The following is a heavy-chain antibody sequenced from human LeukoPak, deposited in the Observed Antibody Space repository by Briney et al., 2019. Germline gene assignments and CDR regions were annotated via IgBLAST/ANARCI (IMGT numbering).Heavy chain of an antibody. V-gene: IGHV1-2*02. CDR3: ATPLWFGEVYVDY. J-gene: IGHJ4*02. CDR2: INPNSGGT. CDR1: GYTFTGYY. Sequence: ASVKVSCKASGYTFTGYYMHWVRQAPGQGLEWMGWINPNSGGTNYAQKFQGRVTMTRDTSISTAYMELSRLRSDDTAVYHCATPLWFGEVYVDYWGQGTLVTVSS. D-gene: IGHD3-10*01.